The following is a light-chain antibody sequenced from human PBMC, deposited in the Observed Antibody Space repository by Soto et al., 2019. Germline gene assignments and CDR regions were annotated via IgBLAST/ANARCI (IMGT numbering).Light chain of an antibody. CDR3: QQYGSSPWT. CDR1: QSVSSSY. J-gene: IGKJ1*01. V-gene: IGKV3-20*01. CDR2: GAS. Sequence: EIVMTQSPSTLSVSPGGRGTLSFMASQSVSSSYLAWYQQKPGQAPRLLIYGASSRATGIPDRFSGSGSGTDFTLTISRLEPEDFAVYYCQQYGSSPWTFGQGTKVDIK.